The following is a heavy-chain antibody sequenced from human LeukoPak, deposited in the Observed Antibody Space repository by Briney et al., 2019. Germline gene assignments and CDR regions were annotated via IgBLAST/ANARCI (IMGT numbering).Heavy chain of an antibody. D-gene: IGHD5-24*01. CDR1: GFIVSYNY. J-gene: IGHJ4*02. V-gene: IGHV3-21*01. CDR2: ISSSSSYI. Sequence: GGSLRLSCAASGFIVSYNYMTWVRQAPGKGLEWVSSISSSSSYIYYADSVKGRFTISRDNAKNSLYLQMNSLRAEDTAVYYCARELYNSGYYWGQGTLVTVSS. CDR3: ARELYNSGYY.